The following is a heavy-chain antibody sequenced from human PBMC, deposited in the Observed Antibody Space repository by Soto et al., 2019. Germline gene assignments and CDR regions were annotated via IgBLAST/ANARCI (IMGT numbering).Heavy chain of an antibody. D-gene: IGHD1-26*01. CDR1: GFSITAYV. J-gene: IGHJ4*02. V-gene: IGHV4-59*13. Sequence: GTRCLTVTVSGFSITAYVWSGIRRTQGKGLDWRGSISLSGATYSNSSLKGGAALSLDTSANNLSLTLNSVTSADTAVYFCARGRSDSYKRSFDFWGQGNQVTVSS. CDR3: ARGRSDSYKRSFDF. CDR2: ISLSGAT.